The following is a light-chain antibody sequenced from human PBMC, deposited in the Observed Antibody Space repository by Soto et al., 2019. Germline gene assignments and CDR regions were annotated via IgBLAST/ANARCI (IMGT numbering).Light chain of an antibody. CDR1: SSDVGGYNY. CDR2: EVS. V-gene: IGLV2-8*01. CDR3: SSYAGSNNLVV. J-gene: IGLJ2*01. Sequence: QSALTQPPSASGSPGQSVTISCTGTSSDVGGYNYVSWYQQHPGKAPKLMIYEVSKRPSGVPDRFSGSKSGNTASLTVSGLQAEDEADYYCSSYAGSNNLVVFGGGTKSPS.